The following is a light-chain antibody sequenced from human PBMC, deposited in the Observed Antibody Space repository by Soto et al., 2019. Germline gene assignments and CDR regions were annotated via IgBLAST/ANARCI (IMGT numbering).Light chain of an antibody. CDR1: QSINSW. V-gene: IGKV1-5*03. CDR2: KAS. J-gene: IGKJ5*01. CDR3: QQYRTYSRT. Sequence: DTQMTQSPSTLSASVGDRVTITCRASQSINSWLAWYQQKPGKAPKLLIYKASSSESGVPIRFSGSGSGTEFTLTISSLQPDDFATYYCQQYRTYSRTFGQGTRLEIK.